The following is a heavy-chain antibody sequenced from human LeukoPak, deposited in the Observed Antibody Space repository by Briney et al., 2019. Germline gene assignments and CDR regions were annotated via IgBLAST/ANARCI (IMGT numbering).Heavy chain of an antibody. J-gene: IGHJ4*02. D-gene: IGHD3-16*01. Sequence: GGSLRLSCAASGFTVSNNYMSWVRQAPGKGLEWVSVIYSGDNAYYVESVKGRFTISIDNSKITLLLQMIRMRAEETAVYYCSGRRVLDASFDYWGQGNLVTVSS. CDR1: GFTVSNNY. V-gene: IGHV3-66*02. CDR2: IYSGDNA. CDR3: SGRRVLDASFDY.